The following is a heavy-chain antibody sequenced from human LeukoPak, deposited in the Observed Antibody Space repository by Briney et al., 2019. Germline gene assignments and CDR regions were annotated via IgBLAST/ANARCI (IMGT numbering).Heavy chain of an antibody. D-gene: IGHD3-10*01. J-gene: IGHJ4*02. Sequence: GASVKVSCKASGYTFTSYGISWVRQAPGQGLEWMGWISAYNGNTNYAQKLQGRVTMTTDTSTSTAYMELRSLRSDDTAVYYCARDQAYGSGSYYGFDYWGQGTLVTVSS. CDR3: ARDQAYGSGSYYGFDY. CDR2: ISAYNGNT. CDR1: GYTFTSYG. V-gene: IGHV1-18*01.